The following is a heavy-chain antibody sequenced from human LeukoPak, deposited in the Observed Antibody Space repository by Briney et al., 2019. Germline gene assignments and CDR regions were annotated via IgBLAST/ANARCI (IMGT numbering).Heavy chain of an antibody. CDR2: MNPNSGNT. Sequence: ASVKVSCKASGYTFTSYDINWVRQAPGQGLEWMGWMNPNSGNTGYAQEFQGRVTMTRNTSISTAYMELSSLRSEDTAVYYCARGAYYYGILTGYYYWGQGTLVTVSS. J-gene: IGHJ4*02. CDR1: GYTFTSYD. V-gene: IGHV1-8*01. D-gene: IGHD3-9*01. CDR3: ARGAYYYGILTGYYY.